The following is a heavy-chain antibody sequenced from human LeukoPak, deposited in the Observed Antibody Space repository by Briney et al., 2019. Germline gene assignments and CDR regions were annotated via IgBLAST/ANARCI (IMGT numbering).Heavy chain of an antibody. CDR1: GFTFSTYA. D-gene: IGHD2-21*02. CDR2: MSYDGSNK. V-gene: IGHV3-30*04. Sequence: PGGSLRLSCAAAGFTFSTYAMHWVRQAPGKGLEWVAIMSYDGSNKYYADSVKGRFTISRDNSKNTLYLQMNSLRAEDTAVYYCANQLAYCGGDCYSFLGAPPFEYFQHWGQGTLVTVSS. CDR3: ANQLAYCGGDCYSFLGAPPFEYFQH. J-gene: IGHJ1*01.